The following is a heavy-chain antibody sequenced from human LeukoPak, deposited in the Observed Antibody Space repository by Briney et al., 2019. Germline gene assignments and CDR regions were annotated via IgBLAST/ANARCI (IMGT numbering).Heavy chain of an antibody. CDR3: AKGGGYEAQYYYYYLDA. V-gene: IGHV3-30*02. D-gene: IGHD5-12*01. Sequence: PGGSLRLPCAASGFTFSSYGMHWVRQAPGKGLEWVAFIRYDGSNKYYADSVKGRFTISRDNSKNTLYLQMKSLRAEDTAVYYCAKGGGYEAQYYYYYLDAWGKGTTVTISS. J-gene: IGHJ6*03. CDR2: IRYDGSNK. CDR1: GFTFSSYG.